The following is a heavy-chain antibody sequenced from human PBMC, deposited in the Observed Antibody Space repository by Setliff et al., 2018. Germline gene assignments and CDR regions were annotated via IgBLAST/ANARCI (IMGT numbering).Heavy chain of an antibody. CDR1: GFTFDDYG. Sequence: GGSLRLSCAASGFTFDDYGMSWVRQGPGKGLEWVSGINWNGASTGYADSVKGRFTVSRDNAMDTLFLQMNGLTTDDTAKYFCAKDRWGYADPWGQGTLVTVSS. CDR2: INWNGAST. V-gene: IGHV3-20*04. D-gene: IGHD2-2*01. CDR3: AKDRWGYADP. J-gene: IGHJ5*02.